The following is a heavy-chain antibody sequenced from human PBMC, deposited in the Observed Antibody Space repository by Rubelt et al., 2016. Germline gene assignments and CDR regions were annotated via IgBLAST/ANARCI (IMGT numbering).Heavy chain of an antibody. CDR3: ARPGSNTGGAFDI. D-gene: IGHD1/OR15-1a*01. CDR2: ISAYNGNT. V-gene: IGHV1-18*01. Sequence: QVQLVQSGAEVKKPGASVKVSCKASGYTFTSYGISWVRQAPGQGLEWMGWISAYNGNTNCAQKRRGRVPMTTDTSTGTGYMELRSLRSDDTAVYYCARPGSNTGGAFDIWGQGTMVTVSS. J-gene: IGHJ3*02. CDR1: GYTFTSYG.